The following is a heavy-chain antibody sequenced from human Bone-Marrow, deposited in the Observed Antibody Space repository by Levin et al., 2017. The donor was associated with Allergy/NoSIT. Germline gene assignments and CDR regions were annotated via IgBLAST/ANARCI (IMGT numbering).Heavy chain of an antibody. CDR3: AKDSRSSSSMDYYYYSGMDV. D-gene: IGHD6-6*01. CDR2: INWKGNSM. Sequence: GGSLRLSCAASGFTFDDYAMHWVRQAPGKGLEWVSSINWKGNSMDYADSVKGRFIISRDNARNSLYLQMNSPRPEDTAFYFCAKDSRSSSSMDYYYYSGMDVWGQGATVTVSS. CDR1: GFTFDDYA. V-gene: IGHV3-9*01. J-gene: IGHJ6*02.